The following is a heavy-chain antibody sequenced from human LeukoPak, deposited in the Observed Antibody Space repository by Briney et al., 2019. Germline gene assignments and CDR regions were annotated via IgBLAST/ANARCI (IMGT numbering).Heavy chain of an antibody. J-gene: IGHJ4*02. CDR2: ISSSSSYI. CDR1: GFTFSSYS. Sequence: GGSLRLSCAASGFTFSSYSMNWVRQAPGKGLEWVSSISSSSSYIYYADLVKGRFTISRDNAKNSLYLQMNSLRAEDTAVYYCARIPAAAGRGYWGQGTLVTVSP. D-gene: IGHD6-13*01. CDR3: ARIPAAAGRGY. V-gene: IGHV3-21*01.